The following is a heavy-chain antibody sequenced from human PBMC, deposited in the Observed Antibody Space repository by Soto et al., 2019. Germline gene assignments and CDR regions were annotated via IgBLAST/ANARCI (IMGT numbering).Heavy chain of an antibody. Sequence: SETLSLTCSVSGGSVSNKTYYWSWIRQPPGKRLEFIGYVYYSDTTNYNPSLKSRVTISVDLSKIQFSLILSSVTTADTALYYCARTTAVPNTLRSRYFFDYWGQGTLVTVSS. D-gene: IGHD4-17*01. V-gene: IGHV4-61*01. CDR1: GGSVSNKTYY. CDR3: ARTTAVPNTLRSRYFFDY. CDR2: VYYSDTT. J-gene: IGHJ4*02.